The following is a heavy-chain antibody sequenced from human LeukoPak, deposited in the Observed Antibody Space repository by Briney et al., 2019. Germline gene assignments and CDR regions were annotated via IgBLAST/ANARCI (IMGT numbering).Heavy chain of an antibody. CDR1: EYTFTGYY. D-gene: IGHD3-10*01. CDR3: ARDMGLLWFGELLTDY. CDR2: INPNSGGT. V-gene: IGHV1-2*02. Sequence: GASVKVSCKTSEYTFTGYYMHWVRQAPGQGIEWMGWINPNSGGTNYAQKFQGRVTMTRDTSISTAYMELSRLRSDDTAVYYCARDMGLLWFGELLTDYWGQGTLVTVSS. J-gene: IGHJ4*02.